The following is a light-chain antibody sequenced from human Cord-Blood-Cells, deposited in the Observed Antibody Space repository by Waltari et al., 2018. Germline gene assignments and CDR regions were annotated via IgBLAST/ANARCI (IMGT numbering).Light chain of an antibody. CDR2: AAS. CDR1: QGISSY. V-gene: IGKV1-8*01. Sequence: AIQMTQSPSSLSASTGDRVTITCRASQGISSYLAWYQQKPGKAPKLRIYAASTLQSGVPSRFSDSGSGTDFTLTISCLQSEDFATYYCQQYYSYPLTFGGGTKVEIK. CDR3: QQYYSYPLT. J-gene: IGKJ4*01.